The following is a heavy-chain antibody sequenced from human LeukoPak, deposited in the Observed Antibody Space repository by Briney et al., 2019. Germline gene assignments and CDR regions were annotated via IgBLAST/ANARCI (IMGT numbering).Heavy chain of an antibody. D-gene: IGHD1-1*01. CDR3: ARGLNDSWTGENY. CDR2: IYYSGST. Sequence: GSLRLSCAASGFTFSRYGMSWVRQPPGKGLEWIGSIYYSGSTYYNPSLKSRVTISLDTSKSQFSLKVRYVTAADTAVYYCARGLNDSWTGENYWGQGTLVTVSS. V-gene: IGHV4-39*07. CDR1: GFTFSRYG. J-gene: IGHJ4*02.